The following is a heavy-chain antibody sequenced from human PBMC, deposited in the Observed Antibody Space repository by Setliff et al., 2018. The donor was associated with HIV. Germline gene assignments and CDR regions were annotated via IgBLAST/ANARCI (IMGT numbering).Heavy chain of an antibody. J-gene: IGHJ4*02. CDR3: ARGPPLIVAEEDY. V-gene: IGHV4-4*07. D-gene: IGHD3-22*01. CDR2: IYSSGST. CDR1: GGSISRYH. Sequence: PSETLSLTCTVSGGSISRYHWTWIRQPAGKGLEWIGRIYSSGSTTYNPSLKSRVTISMDTSKNQFPLKLSSVTAADTAMYYCARGPPLIVAEEDYWGQGTLVTVSS.